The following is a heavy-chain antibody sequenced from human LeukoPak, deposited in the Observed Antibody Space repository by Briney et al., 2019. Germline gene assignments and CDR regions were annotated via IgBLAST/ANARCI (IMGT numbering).Heavy chain of an antibody. J-gene: IGHJ5*02. CDR2: IYSGGST. D-gene: IGHD3-10*01. CDR3: ARDPPMVREVLGNWFDP. Sequence: GGSLRLSCAASGFTVSSNYMSWVRQAPGKGLEWVSVIYSGGSTYYADSVKGRFTISRDNSKNTLYLQMNSLRAEDTAVYYCARDPPMVREVLGNWFDPWGQGTLVTVAS. CDR1: GFTVSSNY. V-gene: IGHV3-66*01.